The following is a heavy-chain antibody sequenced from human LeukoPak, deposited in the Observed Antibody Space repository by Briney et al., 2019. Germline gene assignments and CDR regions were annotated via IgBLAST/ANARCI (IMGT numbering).Heavy chain of an antibody. V-gene: IGHV3-15*01. CDR3: TTATSY. CDR2: IKSKTYGGTT. CDR1: GFTFISYA. J-gene: IGHJ4*02. Sequence: GSLSLSCAASGFTFISYAMSWVRQSPGKGLEWVGRIKSKTYGGTTDYAAPVKGRFTISRDDSKNTVYLQMNSLKTEDTAVYYCTTATSYWGQGSLVTVSS.